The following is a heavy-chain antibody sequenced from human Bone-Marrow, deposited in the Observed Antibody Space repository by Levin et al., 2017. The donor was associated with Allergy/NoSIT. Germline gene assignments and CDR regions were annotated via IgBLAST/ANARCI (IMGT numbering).Heavy chain of an antibody. J-gene: IGHJ4*02. CDR3: AKVLTGYWYYFDS. Sequence: QPGGSLRLSCAASGFTFSSYAINWVRQAPGKGLEWVSLIGASGTNIYYADSVKGRFTISRDNSKNTVYLEMNSLRAEDTAIYYCAKVLTGYWYYFDSWGQGTLVTVSS. CDR1: GFTFSSYA. D-gene: IGHD3-9*01. CDR2: IGASGTNI. V-gene: IGHV3-23*01.